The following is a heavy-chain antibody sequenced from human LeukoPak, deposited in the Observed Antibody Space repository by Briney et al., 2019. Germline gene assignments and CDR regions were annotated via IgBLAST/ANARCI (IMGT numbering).Heavy chain of an antibody. J-gene: IGHJ6*03. D-gene: IGHD1-26*01. V-gene: IGHV4-59*08. Sequence: SETLSLTCTVSGGSISTYYWSWIRQSPGKGLEWIGHIYYSGSIKYNPSLKSRVTISLDTSKNQFSLKLSSVTAADTAVYYCAKCWEVYYYYMDVWGKGTTVTVSS. CDR3: AKCWEVYYYYMDV. CDR1: GGSISTYY. CDR2: IYYSGSI.